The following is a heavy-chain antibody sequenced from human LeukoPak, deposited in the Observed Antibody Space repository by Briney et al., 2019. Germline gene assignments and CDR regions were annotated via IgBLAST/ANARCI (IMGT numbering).Heavy chain of an antibody. CDR3: ASLYYDSSGYGDAFDI. CDR2: IYYSGST. J-gene: IGHJ3*02. D-gene: IGHD3-22*01. CDR1: GGSISSSSYY. Sequence: SETLSLTCTVSGGSISSSSYYWGWIRQPPGKGLEWIGSIYYSGSTYYNPSLKSRVTISVDTSKNQFSLKLSSVTAADTAVYYCASLYYDSSGYGDAFDIWGQGTMVTVSS. V-gene: IGHV4-39*07.